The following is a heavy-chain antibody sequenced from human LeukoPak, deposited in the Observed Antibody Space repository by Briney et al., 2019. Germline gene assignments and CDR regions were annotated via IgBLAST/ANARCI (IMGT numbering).Heavy chain of an antibody. CDR3: ARAAYSGSYHSDY. CDR2: IYYSGST. V-gene: IGHV4-61*01. D-gene: IGHD1-26*01. Sequence: SETLSLTCTVSGGSVNSGSYYWNWIRQPPGKGLEWIGYIYYSGSTNYNPSLKSRVTISVDASKNQFSLKLSSVTAADTAVYYCARAAYSGSYHSDYWGQGTLVTVSS. J-gene: IGHJ4*02. CDR1: GGSVNSGSYY.